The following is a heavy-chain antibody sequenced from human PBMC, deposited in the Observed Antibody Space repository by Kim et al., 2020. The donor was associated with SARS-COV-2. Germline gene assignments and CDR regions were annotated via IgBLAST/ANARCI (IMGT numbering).Heavy chain of an antibody. Sequence: GGSLRLSCAASGFTFSSYWMSWVRQAPGKGLEWVANIKQDGSEKYYVDSVKGRFTISRDNAKNSLYLQMNSLRAEDTAVYYCARVLSSWYSYVVYWGQGTLVTVSS. D-gene: IGHD6-13*01. J-gene: IGHJ4*02. CDR3: ARVLSSWYSYVVY. CDR1: GFTFSSYW. CDR2: IKQDGSEK. V-gene: IGHV3-7*04.